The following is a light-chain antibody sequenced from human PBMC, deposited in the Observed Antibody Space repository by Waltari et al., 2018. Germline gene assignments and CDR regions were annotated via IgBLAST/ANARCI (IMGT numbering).Light chain of an antibody. Sequence: QSVLTQPPSATGSPGQSVTISCTGTNSDVGAYNYVSWYQQHPGKVPKLLIYEVTKRPSGVPVSVSGSKSGNTASLTVSGLQADDEADYYCSSYAHNNHFVFGTGTKVTVL. CDR1: NSDVGAYNY. CDR2: EVT. V-gene: IGLV2-8*01. J-gene: IGLJ1*01. CDR3: SSYAHNNHFV.